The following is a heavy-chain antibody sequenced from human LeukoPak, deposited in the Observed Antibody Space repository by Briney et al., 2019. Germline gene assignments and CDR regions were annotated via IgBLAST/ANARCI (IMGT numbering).Heavy chain of an antibody. Sequence: PGGSLRLSCAASGFTFSSYAMSWVRQAPGKGLEWGSAISGSGDNTYYADSVKGRFTISRDNSKNTLFLQMNSLRAEDTAVYYCAKGLRTSYYDTSGYYLCDYWGQGTLVTVSS. CDR2: ISGSGDNT. J-gene: IGHJ4*02. CDR1: GFTFSSYA. D-gene: IGHD3-22*01. CDR3: AKGLRTSYYDTSGYYLCDY. V-gene: IGHV3-23*01.